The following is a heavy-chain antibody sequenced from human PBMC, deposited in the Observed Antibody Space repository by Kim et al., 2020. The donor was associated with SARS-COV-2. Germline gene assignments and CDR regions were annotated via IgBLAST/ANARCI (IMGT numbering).Heavy chain of an antibody. CDR1: GFTFSSYA. CDR2: ISYDGSNK. CDR3: ARDGEGRVDATTFYYFDY. J-gene: IGHJ4*02. V-gene: IGHV3-30-3*01. Sequence: GGSLRLSCAASGFTFSSYAMHWVRQAPGKGLEWVAVISYDGSNKYYADSVKGRFTISRDNSKNTLYLQMNSLRAEDTAVYYCARDGEGRVDATTFYYFDYWGQGTLVTVSS. D-gene: IGHD5-12*01.